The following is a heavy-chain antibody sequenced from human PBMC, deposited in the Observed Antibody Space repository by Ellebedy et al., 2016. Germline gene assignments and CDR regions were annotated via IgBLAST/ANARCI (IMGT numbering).Heavy chain of an antibody. CDR3: AKGIFLAVAGVFDY. J-gene: IGHJ4*02. CDR2: ISGSGGST. CDR1: GFTFSNFA. Sequence: GGSLRLXXAASGFTFSNFAMSWVRQAPGKGLDWVSAISGSGGSTYYADSVKGRFTISRDNSKNTLYLQMNSLRAEDTAVYYCAKGIFLAVAGVFDYWGQGTLVTVSS. V-gene: IGHV3-23*01. D-gene: IGHD6-19*01.